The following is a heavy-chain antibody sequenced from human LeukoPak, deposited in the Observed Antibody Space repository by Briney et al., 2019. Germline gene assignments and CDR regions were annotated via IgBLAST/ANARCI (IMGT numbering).Heavy chain of an antibody. CDR1: GFTFSTYW. J-gene: IGHJ6*02. Sequence: PGGSLRLSCAASGFTFSTYWMHWVRQAPGKGLVWVSVIYSGGSTYYADSVKGRFTISRDNSKNTLHLQMNSLRAEDTAVYYCARDRYGDYGHYYYYGMDVWGQGTTVTVSS. V-gene: IGHV3-53*01. CDR2: IYSGGST. D-gene: IGHD4-17*01. CDR3: ARDRYGDYGHYYYYGMDV.